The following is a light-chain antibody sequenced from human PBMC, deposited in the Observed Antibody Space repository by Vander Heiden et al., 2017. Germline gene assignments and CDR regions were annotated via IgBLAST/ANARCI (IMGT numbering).Light chain of an antibody. V-gene: IGKV3-20*01. J-gene: IGKJ3*01. CDR3: QQYGRSPFT. Sequence: EIVLTQSPGTLSLSPGERAALSCRASQSVLNNCLAWYQNKPGQAPRLLIYGASSRATGIADRFSGSGSGTDFTLTISGLEPQDFAVYYCQQYGRSPFTFGPGTKVDIK. CDR2: GAS. CDR1: QSVLNNC.